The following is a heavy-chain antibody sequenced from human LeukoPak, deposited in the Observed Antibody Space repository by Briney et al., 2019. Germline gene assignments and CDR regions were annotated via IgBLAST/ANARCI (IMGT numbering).Heavy chain of an antibody. CDR3: ARAASSS. CDR1: GFTFSSYA. CDR2: ISYDGSNK. D-gene: IGHD6-13*01. J-gene: IGHJ4*02. V-gene: IGHV3-30-3*01. Sequence: PGGSLRLSCAASGFTFSSYAMHWVRQAPGKGLEWVAVISYDGSNKYYADSVKGRFTISRDNSKNTLYPQMNSLRAEDTAVYYCARAASSSWGQGTLVTVSS.